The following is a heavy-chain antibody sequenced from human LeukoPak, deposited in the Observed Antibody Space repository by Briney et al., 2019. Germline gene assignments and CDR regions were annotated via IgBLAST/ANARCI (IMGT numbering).Heavy chain of an antibody. CDR2: ISPSGTVI. V-gene: IGHV3-11*01. CDR3: ARDYNC. J-gene: IGHJ4*02. D-gene: IGHD3-10*01. CDR1: GFTFTDYY. Sequence: TGGSLRLSCSASGFTFTDYYMSWIRQAPGRGLEWVSYISPSGTVIYYGDSVKGRFTISRDNAKKSLYLQMSSLRAEDTAVYYCARDYNCWGQGTLVTVSS.